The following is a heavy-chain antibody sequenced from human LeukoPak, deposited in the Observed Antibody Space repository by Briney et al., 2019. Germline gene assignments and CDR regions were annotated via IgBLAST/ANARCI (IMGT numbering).Heavy chain of an antibody. CDR2: IYYSGST. CDR1: GGSISSSDYY. D-gene: IGHD3-22*01. CDR3: ARDEGYTGYYDSSGYAGYVY. Sequence: SSQTLSLTCTVSGGSISSSDYYWSWIRQPPGKGLEWIGYIYYSGSTYYNPSLKSRVTISVDTSKNQFSLKLSSVTAADTAVYYCARDEGYTGYYDSSGYAGYVYWGQGTLVTVSS. V-gene: IGHV4-30-4*01. J-gene: IGHJ4*02.